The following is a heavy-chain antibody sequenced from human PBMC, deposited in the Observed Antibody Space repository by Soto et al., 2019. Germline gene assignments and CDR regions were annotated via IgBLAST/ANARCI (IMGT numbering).Heavy chain of an antibody. J-gene: IGHJ4*02. CDR3: AREPTG. CDR2: LNPNSGNT. Sequence: ASVKVSCKASGYTFTSYDINWVRQATGQGLEWMGWLNPNSGNTGFAQKFQGRVTLTRNTSVNTAYIELSSLRSDDTAVYYCAREPTGWGQGTLVTVSS. CDR1: GYTFTSYD. V-gene: IGHV1-8*01.